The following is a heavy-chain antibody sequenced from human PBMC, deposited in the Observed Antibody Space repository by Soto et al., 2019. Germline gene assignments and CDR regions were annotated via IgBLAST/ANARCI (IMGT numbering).Heavy chain of an antibody. CDR1: GFYISSGGYS. Sequence: SETLSLTSAVSGFYISSGGYSWTWIRQPPGKGLEWIGYIYHSGSTYYNPSLKSRVTISVDRSKNQFSLKLNSVTAADTAVYYCARVPDVWGQGTTVTVSS. CDR3: ARVPDV. CDR2: IYHSGST. J-gene: IGHJ6*02. V-gene: IGHV4-30-2*01.